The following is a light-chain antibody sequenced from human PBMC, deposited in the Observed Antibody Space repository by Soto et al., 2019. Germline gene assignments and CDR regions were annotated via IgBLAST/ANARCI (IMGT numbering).Light chain of an antibody. J-gene: IGLJ1*01. CDR1: SSDVGRYNT. CDR2: EVT. Sequence: QSALTQPASVSGSPGQTITISCTGTSSDVGRYNTVSWYQHRPGRAPKLIIYEVTHRPSGVSDRFSASKSGDTASLTISGLQAEDEDDYYCNSLRVDHLYVFGTGTKLTVL. CDR3: NSLRVDHLYV. V-gene: IGLV2-14*01.